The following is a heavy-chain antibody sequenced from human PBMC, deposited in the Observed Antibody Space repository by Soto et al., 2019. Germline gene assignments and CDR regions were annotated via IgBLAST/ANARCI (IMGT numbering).Heavy chain of an antibody. CDR2: IYYSGST. CDR3: ARGVYYDILTGYSSMDV. D-gene: IGHD3-9*01. Sequence: PSETLSLTCTVSGGSISSYYWSWIRQPPGKGLEWIGYIYYSGSTNYNPSLKSRVTIPVDTSKNQFSLKLSSVTAADTAVYYCARGVYYDILTGYSSMDVWGQGTTVTVSS. J-gene: IGHJ6*02. V-gene: IGHV4-59*01. CDR1: GGSISSYY.